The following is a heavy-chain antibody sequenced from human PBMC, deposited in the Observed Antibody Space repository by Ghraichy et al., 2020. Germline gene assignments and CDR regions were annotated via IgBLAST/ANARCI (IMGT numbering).Heavy chain of an antibody. Sequence: SETLSLTCSVSSGSISTYHWTWIRQPPGKGVEWIGYISTTGNTNYNPSLESRVTISMDTSKSQFSLKLSSVTAADTAVYYCARRRRISTRGDGIDVWGQGTTVTVAS. V-gene: IGHV4-4*08. D-gene: IGHD1-1*01. CDR3: ARRRRISTRGDGIDV. J-gene: IGHJ6*02. CDR2: ISTTGNT. CDR1: SGSISTYH.